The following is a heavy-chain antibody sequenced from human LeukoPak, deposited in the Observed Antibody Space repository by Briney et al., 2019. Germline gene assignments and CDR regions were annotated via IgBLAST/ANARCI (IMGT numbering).Heavy chain of an antibody. V-gene: IGHV3-23*01. CDR2: ISGSGGST. CDR1: GLTFSSYA. J-gene: IGHJ4*02. D-gene: IGHD6-19*01. Sequence: GGSLRLSCAASGLTFSSYAMSWVRQAPGKGLEWVSAISGSGGSTYYADSVKGRFTISRDNSKNTLYLQMNSLRAEDTAVYYCAKVQYSSGWYGPYFDYWGQGTLVTVSS. CDR3: AKVQYSSGWYGPYFDY.